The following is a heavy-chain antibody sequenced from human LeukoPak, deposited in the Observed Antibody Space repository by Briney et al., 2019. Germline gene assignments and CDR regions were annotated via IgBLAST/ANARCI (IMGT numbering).Heavy chain of an antibody. Sequence: GASVKVSCKASGGTFSSYAISWVRQAPGQGLEWMGGIIPIFGTANYAQKFQGRVTITADESTSTAYMELSSLRSEDTAVYYCARGASPIVVVPAAKYYYYYMDVWGKGTTVTVSS. CDR3: ARGASPIVVVPAAKYYYYYMDV. CDR1: GGTFSSYA. D-gene: IGHD2-2*01. V-gene: IGHV1-69*01. J-gene: IGHJ6*03. CDR2: IIPIFGTA.